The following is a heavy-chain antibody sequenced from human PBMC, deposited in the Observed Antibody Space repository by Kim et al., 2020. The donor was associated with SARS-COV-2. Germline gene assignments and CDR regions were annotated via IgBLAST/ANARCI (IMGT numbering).Heavy chain of an antibody. CDR2: SYI. V-gene: IGHV3-21*01. J-gene: IGHJ4*02. Sequence: SYIYYADAGKGRFTISRDNAKNSLYLQMNSLRAEDTAVYYCARDRAPDGDWGQGTLVTVSS. D-gene: IGHD3-10*01. CDR3: ARDRAPDGD.